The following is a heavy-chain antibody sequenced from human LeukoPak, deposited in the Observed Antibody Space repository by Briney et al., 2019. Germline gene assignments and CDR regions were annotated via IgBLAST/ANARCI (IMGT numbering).Heavy chain of an antibody. CDR2: ISSSGSTI. CDR3: ARDLGYCSSTSCYTMYDY. CDR1: GFPFNTQD. J-gene: IGHJ4*02. D-gene: IGHD2-2*02. Sequence: GGSLRLSCAAPGFPFNTQDMRWVRQAPGKGLEWVSYISSSGSTIYYADSVKGRFTISRDNAKNSLYLQMNSLRAEDTAVYYCARDLGYCSSTSCYTMYDYWGQGTLVTVSS. V-gene: IGHV3-11*01.